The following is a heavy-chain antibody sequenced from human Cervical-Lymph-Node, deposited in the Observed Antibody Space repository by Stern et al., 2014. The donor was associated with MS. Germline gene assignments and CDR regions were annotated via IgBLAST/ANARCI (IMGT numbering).Heavy chain of an antibody. D-gene: IGHD1-26*01. J-gene: IGHJ4*02. CDR2: IDYSGSD. V-gene: IGHV4-59*01. CDR1: GGSISSYY. Sequence: VQLVESGPGLVKPSETLSLTCTVSGGSISSYYWSWIRQPPGKGRAWIGDIDYSGSDNYNHSLRRRVTTSVDPYKTHLSLKLSTVTAADTAVYYCASGSYFGYWGQGTLVTVSS. CDR3: ASGSYFGY.